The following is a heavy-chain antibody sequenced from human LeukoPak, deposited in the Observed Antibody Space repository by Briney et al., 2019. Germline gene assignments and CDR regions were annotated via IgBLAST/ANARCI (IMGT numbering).Heavy chain of an antibody. D-gene: IGHD2-15*01. J-gene: IGHJ4*02. CDR1: GGSFSGYY. CDR2: INHSGST. Sequence: SETLSLTCAVYGGSFSGYYWSWIRQPPGKGLEWIGEINHSGSTNYNPSLKSRVTISVDTSKNQFSLKLSSVTAAYTAVYYCARGRVGGYCSGGSCYPPLYFHLWGQGPLVPVSS. V-gene: IGHV4-34*01. CDR3: ARGRVGGYCSGGSCYPPLYFHL.